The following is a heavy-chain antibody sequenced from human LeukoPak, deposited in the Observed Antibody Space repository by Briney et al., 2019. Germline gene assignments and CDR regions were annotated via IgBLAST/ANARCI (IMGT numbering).Heavy chain of an antibody. Sequence: GGPLERSCAASGFTFSSYAMIRVRQTPGQGLEWVSNSSSSGDSTIYGDAVTGRFTISRDNSKNVLNLQMNSLSAEDTVVYYCAFSKYTYDDAIDVGGQRTAVTV. V-gene: IGHV3-23*01. D-gene: IGHD6-6*01. CDR3: AFSKYTYDDAIDV. CDR2: SSSSGDST. CDR1: GFTFSSYA. J-gene: IGHJ6*02.